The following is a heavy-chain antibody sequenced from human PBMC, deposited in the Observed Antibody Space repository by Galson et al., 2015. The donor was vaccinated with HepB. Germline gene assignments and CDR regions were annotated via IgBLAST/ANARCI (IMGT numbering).Heavy chain of an antibody. CDR1: GYSFTSYW. CDR2: IYPGDSDT. D-gene: IGHD6-6*01. Sequence: QSGAEVKKPGESLKISCKGSGYSFTSYWIGWVRQMPGKGLEWMGIIYPGDSDTRYSPSFQGQVTISVDKSISAAYLQWSSLKASDTAVYYCARRSSSAAGGRGLDVWGQGTTVTVSS. V-gene: IGHV5-51*01. CDR3: ARRSSSAAGGRGLDV. J-gene: IGHJ6*02.